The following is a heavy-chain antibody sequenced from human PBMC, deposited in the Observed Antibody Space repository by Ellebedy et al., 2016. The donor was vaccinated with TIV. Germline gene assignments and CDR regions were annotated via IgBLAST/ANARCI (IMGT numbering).Heavy chain of an antibody. Sequence: SETLSLTCTVSGGSISSYYWSWTRQPPGKGLEWIGSIYYSGSTYYNPSLKSRVTISVDTSKNQFSLKLSSVTAADTAVYYCARDRTGTSFDYWGQGTLVTVSS. J-gene: IGHJ4*02. CDR3: ARDRTGTSFDY. CDR2: IYYSGST. D-gene: IGHD1-1*01. CDR1: GGSISSYY. V-gene: IGHV4-59*12.